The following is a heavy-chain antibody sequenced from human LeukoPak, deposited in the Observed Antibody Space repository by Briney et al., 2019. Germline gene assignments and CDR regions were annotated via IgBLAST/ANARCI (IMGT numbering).Heavy chain of an antibody. J-gene: IGHJ5*02. Sequence: GGSLRLSCAASGFTFNIYWMHCVRQAPGKGMVWVSRINSDGSNTTYADSVKGRFTISRDNAENTLYLRMNSLRAEDSAVYYCARDRNWDYYRFDPSGQGTLVTVSS. CDR3: ARDRNWDYYRFDP. V-gene: IGHV3-74*01. D-gene: IGHD1-7*01. CDR2: INSDGSNT. CDR1: GFTFNIYW.